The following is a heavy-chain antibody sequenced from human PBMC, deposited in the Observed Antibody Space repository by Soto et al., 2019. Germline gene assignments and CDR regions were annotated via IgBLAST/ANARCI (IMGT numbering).Heavy chain of an antibody. J-gene: IGHJ5*01. D-gene: IGHD3-9*01. CDR1: GGSLISYY. CDR3: SGHGVTQFWPRFDS. CDR2: ISYSGDT. Sequence: QVQLQESGPGLVRPSETLSLTCIVSGGSLISYYWSWIRQPPGKGLEWLGHISYSGDTNYNPSLTSRVAMCVATSTNRFSLQMASVTDADTAIYYCSGHGVTQFWPRFDSWGQGTLVTVSS. V-gene: IGHV4-59*08.